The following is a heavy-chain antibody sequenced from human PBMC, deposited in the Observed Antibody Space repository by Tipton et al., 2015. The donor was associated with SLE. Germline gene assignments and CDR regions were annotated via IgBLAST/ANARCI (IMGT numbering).Heavy chain of an antibody. V-gene: IGHV1-2*06. CDR2: INPISGDA. Sequence: QSGAEVKKPGASVKVSCTASGYTFTGYYMHWVRQAPGQGFEWMGRINPISGDAGYAQKFLGRVTMTRDTSISTAYMELSRLRSDDTAVYYCAKDRTGVTTLLNYFDSWGQGTLVTVSS. D-gene: IGHD4-17*01. CDR1: GYTFTGYY. J-gene: IGHJ4*02. CDR3: AKDRTGVTTLLNYFDS.